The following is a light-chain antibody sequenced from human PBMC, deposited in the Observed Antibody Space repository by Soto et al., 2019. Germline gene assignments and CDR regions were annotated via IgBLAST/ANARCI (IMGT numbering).Light chain of an antibody. CDR2: GAS. J-gene: IGKJ2*01. CDR1: QSVSSSY. V-gene: IGKV3-20*01. CDR3: QQYGNSPYT. Sequence: ELVLTQSPGTLSLSPGERATLSCRASQSVSSSYLAWYQQKPGQAPRLLIYGASSRATGIPDRFSGSGSGTDFTLTISRLEPEDFAVFYCQQYGNSPYTFGQGTNLEIK.